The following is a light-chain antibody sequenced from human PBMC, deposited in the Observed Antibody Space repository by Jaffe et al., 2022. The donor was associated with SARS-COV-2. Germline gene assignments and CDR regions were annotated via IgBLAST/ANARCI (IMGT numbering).Light chain of an antibody. J-gene: IGLJ1*01. CDR3: QSYDSSLKDYV. CDR1: SSNFGAGFD. Sequence: QSVLTQPPSVSGAPGQRVTISCTGSSSNFGAGFDVHWYQQLPGAAPKLLIFSNNNRPSGVPDRFSGSKSGTSASLAISGLRAEDEAEYYCQSYDSSLKDYVFGMGTKVTVL. CDR2: SNN. V-gene: IGLV1-40*01.